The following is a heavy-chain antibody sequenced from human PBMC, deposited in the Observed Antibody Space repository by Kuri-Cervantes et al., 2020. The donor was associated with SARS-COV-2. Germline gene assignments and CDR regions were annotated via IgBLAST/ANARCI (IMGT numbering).Heavy chain of an antibody. D-gene: IGHD1-1*01. CDR1: GFTFSSYS. CDR3: ARDRIPGTRAEKYYYYGKDV. CDR2: ISYDGRNK. V-gene: IGHV3-30*01. Sequence: SLMLSCAASGFTFSSYSMDWVRQAPGKGLGWVAVISYDGRNKYYADSVKGRFTISRDNSKNKLYLQMNSLSAEDTAVYYCARDRIPGTRAEKYYYYGKDVWGQATTVTVSS. J-gene: IGHJ6*02.